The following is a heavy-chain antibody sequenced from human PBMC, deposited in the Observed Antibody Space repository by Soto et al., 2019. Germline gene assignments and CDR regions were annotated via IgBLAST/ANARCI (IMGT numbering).Heavy chain of an antibody. J-gene: IGHJ4*02. V-gene: IGHV4-34*02. CDR2: INHIGYT. CDR3: GPRGAVAPRGY. Sequence: QVQLQQWGAGLLKPSETLSLTCAVSGGSFSDFYWTWIRQLPGKGLEWIGEINHIGYTNYNPSLESRVAIPVDTFKNQFSLNLRSVTAADTAVYYCGPRGAVAPRGYWGQGTLVTVSS. CDR1: GGSFSDFY. D-gene: IGHD2-15*01.